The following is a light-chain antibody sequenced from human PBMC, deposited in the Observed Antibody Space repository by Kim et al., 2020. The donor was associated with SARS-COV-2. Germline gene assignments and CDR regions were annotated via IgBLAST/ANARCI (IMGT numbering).Light chain of an antibody. Sequence: QTASIYCKSSQGVEYDDENTYLNWFPQRPGQSPRRLIYWVYNRDSGVPERFSGSGSGTDFTLKISRVEAEDVGVYYCMQGSHWPHTFGQGTKLEI. V-gene: IGKV2-30*01. J-gene: IGKJ2*01. CDR3: MQGSHWPHT. CDR1: QGVEYDDENTY. CDR2: WVY.